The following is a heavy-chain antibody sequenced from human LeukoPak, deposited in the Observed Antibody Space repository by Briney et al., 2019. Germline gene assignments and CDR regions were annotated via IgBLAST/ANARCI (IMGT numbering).Heavy chain of an antibody. CDR3: ARGNNDYGDFYYFDY. J-gene: IGHJ4*02. Sequence: GGSLRLSCAASGFTFSSYSMNWVRQAPGKGLEWVSSISSSSSYIYYADSVKGRFTISRDNAKNSLYLQMHSLRAEDTAVYYCARGNNDYGDFYYFDYWGQGTLVTVSS. V-gene: IGHV3-21*01. D-gene: IGHD4-17*01. CDR2: ISSSSSYI. CDR1: GFTFSSYS.